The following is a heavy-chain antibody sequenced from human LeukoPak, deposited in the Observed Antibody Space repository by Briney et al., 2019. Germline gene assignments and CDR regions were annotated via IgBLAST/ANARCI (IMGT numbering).Heavy chain of an antibody. D-gene: IGHD3-10*01. Sequence: GGSLRLSCAASGFTFGSYSMNWVRQAPGKGLEWVSSISSSSSYIYYADSVKGRFTISRDNAKNSLYLQMNSLRAEDTAVYYCARDSGYYGSGGYHNWGQGTLVTVSS. CDR2: ISSSSSYI. CDR3: ARDSGYYGSGGYHN. V-gene: IGHV3-21*01. CDR1: GFTFGSYS. J-gene: IGHJ4*02.